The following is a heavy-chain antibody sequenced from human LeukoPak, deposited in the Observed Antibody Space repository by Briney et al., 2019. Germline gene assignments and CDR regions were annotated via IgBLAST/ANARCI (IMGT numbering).Heavy chain of an antibody. V-gene: IGHV3-11*01. CDR1: GFIFSEFY. J-gene: IGHJ4*02. Sequence: GGSLRLSCAASGFIFSEFYMSWVRQSPGKGLEWISYISGSGHDINHVDSVKGRFTVSRDNAKNSLYLQMNSLSADDTAIYYCARTARSGDIRGQGTLVTVSS. CDR2: ISGSGHDI. CDR3: ARTARSGDI. D-gene: IGHD1-1*01.